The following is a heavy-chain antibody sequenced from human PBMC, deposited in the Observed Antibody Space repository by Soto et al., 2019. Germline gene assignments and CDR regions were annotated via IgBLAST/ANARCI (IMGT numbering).Heavy chain of an antibody. CDR1: GGSFSGYY. CDR2: INHSGST. CDR3: ARGLHDYIWGSHKASWFDP. V-gene: IGHV4-34*01. Sequence: QVQLQQWGAGLLKPSETLSLTCAVYGGSFSGYYWSWIRQPPGKGLEWIGEINHSGSTNYNPSLKSRVTISVDTSKNQFSLKLSSVTAADTAVYYCARGLHDYIWGSHKASWFDPWGQGTLVTVSS. D-gene: IGHD3-16*01. J-gene: IGHJ5*02.